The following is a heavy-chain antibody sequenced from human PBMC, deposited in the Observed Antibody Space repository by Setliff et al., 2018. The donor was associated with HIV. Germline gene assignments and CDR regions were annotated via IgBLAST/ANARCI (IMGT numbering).Heavy chain of an antibody. Sequence: SETLSLTCAVYGGSISGYYWAWIRQPPGKGLEWIGCVYHRGTTYYNPSLKSRLAMSVDTSKNKFFLKLNSLTAADTAVYYCSLQHGRPMRWFDPWGPGTLVTVSS. V-gene: IGHV4-59*04. CDR2: VYHRGTT. CDR3: SLQHGRPMRWFDP. J-gene: IGHJ5*02. D-gene: IGHD2-2*01. CDR1: GGSISGYY.